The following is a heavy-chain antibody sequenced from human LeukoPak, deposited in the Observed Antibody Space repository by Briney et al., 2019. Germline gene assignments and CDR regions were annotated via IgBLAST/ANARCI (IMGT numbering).Heavy chain of an antibody. J-gene: IGHJ5*02. CDR3: ARGRNRRFLEWLAPNIWFDP. CDR2: INHSGST. V-gene: IGHV4-34*01. Sequence: SETLSLTCAVYGGSFSGYYWSWIRQPPGKGLEWIGEINHSGSTNYNPSLKSRVTISVDTSKNQFSLKLSSVTAADTAVYYCARGRNRRFLEWLAPNIWFDPWGQGTLVTVSS. D-gene: IGHD3-3*01. CDR1: GGSFSGYY.